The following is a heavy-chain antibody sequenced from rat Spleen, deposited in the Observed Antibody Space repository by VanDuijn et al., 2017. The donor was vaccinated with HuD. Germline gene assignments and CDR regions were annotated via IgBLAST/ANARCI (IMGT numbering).Heavy chain of an antibody. D-gene: IGHD1-9*01. Sequence: EVQLVESGGGLVQPGGSLKLSCVASGITFTNYWMTWIRQAPGKGLEWIASITNTGDSTYYLDSVKGRFTVSRDNAKSTLSLQMDSLRSEDTATYYCERRHYGYTDYFDYGGQGVMVTVSS. CDR2: ITNTGDST. J-gene: IGHJ2*01. CDR1: GITFTNYW. CDR3: ERRHYGYTDYFDY. V-gene: IGHV5-31*01.